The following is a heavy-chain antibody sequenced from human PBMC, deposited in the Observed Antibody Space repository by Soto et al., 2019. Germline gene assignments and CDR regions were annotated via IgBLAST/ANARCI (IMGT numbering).Heavy chain of an antibody. Sequence: PGWSLGIFCAASVFTFSSYAMSWVRQAPGKGLEWVSVISGSGGSTYYADSVKGRFTISRDNSKNTLYLQMNSLRAEDTAVYYCAKSSSSWYYFDYWGQRTLVTVSS. CDR2: ISGSGGST. V-gene: IGHV3-23*01. CDR3: AKSSSSWYYFDY. CDR1: VFTFSSYA. D-gene: IGHD6-13*01. J-gene: IGHJ4*02.